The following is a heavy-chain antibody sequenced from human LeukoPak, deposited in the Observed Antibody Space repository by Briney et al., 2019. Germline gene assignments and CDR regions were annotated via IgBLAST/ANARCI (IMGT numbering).Heavy chain of an antibody. CDR1: GDSITNGDSS. J-gene: IGHJ2*01. D-gene: IGHD4-17*01. V-gene: IGHV4-30-4*07. CDR3: ARQVTYGDYGEEYFDL. Sequence: SQTLSLTCAVSGDSITNGDSSWSWIRQPPGKGLEWIGYIYYSGSTNYNPSLKSRVTISVDTSKNQFSLKLSSVTAADTAVYYCARQVTYGDYGEEYFDLWGRGTLVAVSS. CDR2: IYYSGST.